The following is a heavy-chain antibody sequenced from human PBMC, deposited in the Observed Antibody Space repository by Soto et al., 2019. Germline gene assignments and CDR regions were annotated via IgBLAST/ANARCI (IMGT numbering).Heavy chain of an antibody. J-gene: IGHJ6*02. V-gene: IGHV3-30-3*01. CDR3: ARVGSGYYPDYYYYYGMDV. CDR2: ISYDGSNK. CDR1: GFTFSSYA. D-gene: IGHD3-22*01. Sequence: GGSLRLSCAASGFTFSSYAMHRVRQAPGKGLEWVAVISYDGSNKYYADSVKGRFTISRDNSKNTLYLQMNSLRAEDTAVYYCARVGSGYYPDYYYYYGMDVWGQGTTVTVSS.